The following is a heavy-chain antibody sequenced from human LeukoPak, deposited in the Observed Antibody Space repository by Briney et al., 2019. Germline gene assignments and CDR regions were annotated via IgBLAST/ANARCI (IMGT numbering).Heavy chain of an antibody. Sequence: GGSLRLSCAASGFTFSSYGMLWVRQAPGKGLEWVAVIWYDGSNKYYADSVKGRFTISRDNSKNTLYLQMNSLRAEDTAAYYCARSYSSSWYYFDYWGQGTLVTVSS. D-gene: IGHD6-13*01. CDR3: ARSYSSSWYYFDY. CDR1: GFTFSSYG. J-gene: IGHJ4*02. CDR2: IWYDGSNK. V-gene: IGHV3-33*01.